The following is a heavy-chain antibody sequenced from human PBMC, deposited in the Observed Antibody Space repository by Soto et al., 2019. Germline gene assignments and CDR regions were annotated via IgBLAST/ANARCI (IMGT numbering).Heavy chain of an antibody. V-gene: IGHV4-39*01. D-gene: IGHD2-15*01. Sequence: QLQLQESGPGLVKPSETLSLTCTVSGDSIRSFNYYWGWIRQPPGKGLEWIGSVYYSGSTNYNPSLKSRVTISADTSKNQFSLQLNSVTAADTAMYYCTARDCSGSSCFEDYWGQGTLVTVSS. CDR3: TARDCSGSSCFEDY. CDR2: VYYSGST. CDR1: GDSIRSFNYY. J-gene: IGHJ4*02.